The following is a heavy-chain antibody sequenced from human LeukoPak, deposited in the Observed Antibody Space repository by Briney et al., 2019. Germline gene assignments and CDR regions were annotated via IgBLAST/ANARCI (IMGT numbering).Heavy chain of an antibody. CDR2: INPSGGST. Sequence: ASVKVSCKASGYTFSSYYMHWVRQAPGQGLEWMGIINPSGGSTSYAKKFQSRVTMPRDMSTSTVYMELSSLRSEDTAVYYCARSPGDYYDRSGSPWGQGTLVTVSS. J-gene: IGHJ5*02. CDR3: ARSPGDYYDRSGSP. V-gene: IGHV1-46*01. CDR1: GYTFSSYY. D-gene: IGHD3-22*01.